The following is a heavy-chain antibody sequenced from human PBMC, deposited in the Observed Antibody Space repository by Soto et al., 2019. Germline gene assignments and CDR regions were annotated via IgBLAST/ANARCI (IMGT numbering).Heavy chain of an antibody. CDR1: GFPYSVYS. Sequence: DVQLAESGGGLVQPGGSLRLSCVASGFPYSVYSMDWVRQVPGKGLEWLAYVSPGGDTVHYADSVNGRFFISGDTPRNSVFLQMNSLRHEDTAVYFCVRGSRANCFDLWGPGTVVTVSS. J-gene: IGHJ3*01. CDR2: VSPGGDTV. CDR3: VRGSRANCFDL. V-gene: IGHV3-48*02.